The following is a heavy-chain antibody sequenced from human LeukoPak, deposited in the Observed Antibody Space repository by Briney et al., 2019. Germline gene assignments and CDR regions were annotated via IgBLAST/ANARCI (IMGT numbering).Heavy chain of an antibody. J-gene: IGHJ4*02. Sequence: GGSLRLSCEASGFTFSSYGMHWVRQAPGKGLEWVAFIRYDGSNKYYADSVKGRFTISRDNSKNTLYLQMNSLRAEDTAVYYCAKDPTSTYDFWSGSIFDYWGQGTLVTVSS. CDR3: AKDPTSTYDFWSGSIFDY. CDR1: GFTFSSYG. D-gene: IGHD3-3*01. V-gene: IGHV3-30*02. CDR2: IRYDGSNK.